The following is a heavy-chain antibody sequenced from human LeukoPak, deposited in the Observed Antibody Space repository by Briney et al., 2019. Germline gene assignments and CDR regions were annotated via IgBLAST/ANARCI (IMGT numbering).Heavy chain of an antibody. D-gene: IGHD2-2*01. CDR2: IRYDGSNK. CDR1: GFTFSSYG. Sequence: PGGSLRLSCAASGFTFSSYGMHLVRQAPGKGLEWVAFIRYDGSNKYYADSVKGRFTISRDNSKNTLYLQMNCLRAEDTAVYYCTKDQFVVVPATDAFDIWGQGTMVTVSS. V-gene: IGHV3-30*02. CDR3: TKDQFVVVPATDAFDI. J-gene: IGHJ3*02.